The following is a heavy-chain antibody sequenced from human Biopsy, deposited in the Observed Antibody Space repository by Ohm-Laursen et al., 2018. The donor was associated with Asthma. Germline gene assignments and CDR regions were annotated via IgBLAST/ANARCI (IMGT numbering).Heavy chain of an antibody. CDR3: AKVEAEYYYYYDVDV. V-gene: IGHV1-69*01. D-gene: IGHD5-24*01. CDR1: GDSFSNYA. J-gene: IGHJ6*02. Sequence: GSSLKVSCKASGDSFSNYAISWVRQAPGQGLEWMGGLIPVLGTPDHAQMFEGRVTITADESTSTAYMELSSLSSEDTAVYYCAKVEAEYYYYYDVDVWGQGTTVTVSS. CDR2: LIPVLGTP.